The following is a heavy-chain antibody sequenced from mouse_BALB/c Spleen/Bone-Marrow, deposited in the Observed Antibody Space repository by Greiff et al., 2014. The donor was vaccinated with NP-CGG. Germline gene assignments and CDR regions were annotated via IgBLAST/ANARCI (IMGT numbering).Heavy chain of an antibody. J-gene: IGHJ4*01. V-gene: IGHV1-7*01. D-gene: IGHD2-14*01. CDR3: ERDRSYRLRDMDY. CDR1: GYTFTTYW. Sequence: VKLQESGAELAKPGASVKMSCRASGYTFTTYWMHWVKQRPGQGLEWIGYINPTTGYTEYNQKFQDRATLTADESSSTAYMQLRRRTSEDAEIYDCERDRSYRLRDMDYWSQGTSVTVSS. CDR2: INPTTGYT.